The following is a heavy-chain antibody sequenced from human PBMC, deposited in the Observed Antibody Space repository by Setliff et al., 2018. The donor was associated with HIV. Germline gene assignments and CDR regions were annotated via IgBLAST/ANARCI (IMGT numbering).Heavy chain of an antibody. J-gene: IGHJ4*02. V-gene: IGHV3-33*08. Sequence: SLRLSCAASGFTFSRYGMHWIRQAPGKGLEWVAVMYYDGVTTYYADSVKGRFTISRDGSKNMIFLQMNSLRVDDTAVYYCARGRVLEWLLNHWGQGTRVTVSS. CDR3: ARGRVLEWLLNH. CDR2: MYYDGVTT. D-gene: IGHD3-3*01. CDR1: GFTFSRYG.